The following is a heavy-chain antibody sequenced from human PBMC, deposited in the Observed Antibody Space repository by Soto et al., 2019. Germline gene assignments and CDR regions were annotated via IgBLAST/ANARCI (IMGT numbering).Heavy chain of an antibody. D-gene: IGHD1-1*01. Sequence: QVQLVQSGAEVKKPGSSVKVSCKASGGTFSSYAISWVRQAPGQGLEWMGGIIPIFGTANYAQKFQGRVTITADESTSTVYMELSSLRSEDTAVYYCFATGLGNYYYYGMDVWGQGTTVTVSS. V-gene: IGHV1-69*12. CDR3: FATGLGNYYYYGMDV. CDR2: IIPIFGTA. J-gene: IGHJ6*02. CDR1: GGTFSSYA.